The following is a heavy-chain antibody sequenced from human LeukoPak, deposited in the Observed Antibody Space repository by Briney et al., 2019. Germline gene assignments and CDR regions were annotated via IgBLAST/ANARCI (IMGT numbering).Heavy chain of an antibody. CDR1: GGSISSSSYY. J-gene: IGHJ5*02. Sequence: SETLSLTCTVSGGSISSSSYYWGWIRQPPGKGLEWIGRIYYSGSTYYNPSLKSRVTISVDTSKNQFSLKLSSVTAADTAVYYCARKSYSYGYRYNWFDPWGQGTLVTVSS. CDR3: ARKSYSYGYRYNWFDP. V-gene: IGHV4-39*01. D-gene: IGHD5-18*01. CDR2: IYYSGST.